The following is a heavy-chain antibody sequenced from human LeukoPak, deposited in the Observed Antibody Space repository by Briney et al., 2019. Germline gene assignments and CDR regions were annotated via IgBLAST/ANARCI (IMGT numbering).Heavy chain of an antibody. CDR3: AELGITMIGGV. Sequence: GGSLRLSCAASGFTFSTYSMTWVRQAPGKGLEWVSSISTSSTYMYYADSVKGRFTISRDNGKNSLYLQMNSLRAEDTAVYYCAELGITMIGGVWGKGTTVTISS. CDR1: GFTFSTYS. D-gene: IGHD3-10*02. J-gene: IGHJ6*04. CDR2: ISTSSTYM. V-gene: IGHV3-21*01.